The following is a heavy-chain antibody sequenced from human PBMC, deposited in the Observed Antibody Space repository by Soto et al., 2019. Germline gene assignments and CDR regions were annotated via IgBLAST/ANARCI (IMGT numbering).Heavy chain of an antibody. CDR1: GGSISSGDYY. CDR2: IYYSGST. D-gene: IGHD3-22*01. Sequence: QVQLQESGPGLVKPSQTLSLTCTVSGGSISSGDYYWSWIRQPPGKGLEWIGYIYYSGSTYYNPSLKSRVTISVDTSKNQFSLKLRSVTAADTAVYYCATAYYDSSGYYSNFDYWGQGTLVTVSS. V-gene: IGHV4-30-4*01. J-gene: IGHJ4*02. CDR3: ATAYYDSSGYYSNFDY.